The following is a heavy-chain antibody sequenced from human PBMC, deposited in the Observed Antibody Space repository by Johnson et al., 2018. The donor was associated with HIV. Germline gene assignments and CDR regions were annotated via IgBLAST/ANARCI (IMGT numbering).Heavy chain of an antibody. J-gene: IGHJ3*02. CDR2: IGWNTGGI. Sequence: VQLVESGGGVVRPGRSLRLSCAASGFTFSSYAIHWVRQAPGRGLEWVSGIGWNTGGIGYAESVKGRVTISIDKAKNSLYLQMNSLTAEDTARYYCAKAPAKDHGGSSCAFGICDQGRMVTVLS. CDR3: AKAPAKDHGGSSCAFGI. D-gene: IGHD2-15*01. CDR1: GFTFSSYA. V-gene: IGHV3-9*01.